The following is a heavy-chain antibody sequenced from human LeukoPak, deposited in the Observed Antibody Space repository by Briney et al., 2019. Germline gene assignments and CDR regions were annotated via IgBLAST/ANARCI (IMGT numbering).Heavy chain of an antibody. CDR3: ASENGYRSGY. D-gene: IGHD5-24*01. V-gene: IGHV3-48*03. CDR2: ISSSGSTI. J-gene: IGHJ4*02. Sequence: PGGSPRLSCAASGFTFSSYEMNWVRQAPGKGLEWVSYISSSGSTIYYADSVKGRFTISRDNAKNSLYLQMNSLRAEDTAVYYCASENGYRSGYWGQGTLVTVSS. CDR1: GFTFSSYE.